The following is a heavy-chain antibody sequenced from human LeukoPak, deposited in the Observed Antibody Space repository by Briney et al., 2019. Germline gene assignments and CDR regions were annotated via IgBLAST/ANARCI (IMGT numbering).Heavy chain of an antibody. Sequence: GGSLRLSCTASGFTFSRYWMTWVRQALGQGLEWVANIKEDGSAKYYVDSMKGRFTISRDNAKNSLYLQINSLRAEDTAVYYCAKVRPDFSNGLDALDVWGQGTTVTVSS. J-gene: IGHJ6*02. CDR2: IKEDGSAK. CDR1: GFTFSRYW. V-gene: IGHV3-7*02. D-gene: IGHD2-8*01. CDR3: AKVRPDFSNGLDALDV.